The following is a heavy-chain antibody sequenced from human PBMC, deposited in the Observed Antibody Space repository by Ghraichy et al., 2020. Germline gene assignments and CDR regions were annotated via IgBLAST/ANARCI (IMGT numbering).Heavy chain of an antibody. CDR2: IYYSGST. V-gene: IGHV4-39*07. CDR1: GGSISSSSYY. Sequence: ESLNISCTVSGGSISSSSYYWGWIRQSPGKGLEWIGSIYYSGSTYYNPSLKSRVTISVDTSKNQFSLKLSSVTAADTAVYYCARSSHYYYYMDVWGKGTTVTVSS. D-gene: IGHD6-6*01. CDR3: ARSSHYYYYMDV. J-gene: IGHJ6*03.